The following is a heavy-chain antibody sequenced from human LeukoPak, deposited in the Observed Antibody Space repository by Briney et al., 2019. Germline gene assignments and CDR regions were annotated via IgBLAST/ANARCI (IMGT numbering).Heavy chain of an antibody. J-gene: IGHJ5*02. Sequence: ASVKVSCKAPGYTFTSYYMHWVRQAPGQGLEWMGLINPSGSSTSYAQKFRGRLSLTRDMSTSTDYMELSSLRSEDTAVYYCARDNSVGDTAWWFDPWGQGTLVTVSS. CDR3: ARDNSVGDTAWWFDP. CDR2: INPSGSST. V-gene: IGHV1-46*01. CDR1: GYTFTSYY. D-gene: IGHD1-26*01.